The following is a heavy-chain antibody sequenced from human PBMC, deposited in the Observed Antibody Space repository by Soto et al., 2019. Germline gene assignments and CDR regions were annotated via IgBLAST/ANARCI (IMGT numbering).Heavy chain of an antibody. CDR3: ARDLESSVPAAPYYMDV. CDR2: TYYRSKWYN. CDR1: GDSVSSNSAA. J-gene: IGHJ6*03. D-gene: IGHD2-2*01. Sequence: SQTLSLTCAISGDSVSSNSAAWNWIRQSPSRGLEWLGRTYYRSKWYNDYAVSVKRRITINPDTSKNKFSLQLNSVTPEDTAVYYCARDLESSVPAAPYYMDVWGKGTTVTVSS. V-gene: IGHV6-1*01.